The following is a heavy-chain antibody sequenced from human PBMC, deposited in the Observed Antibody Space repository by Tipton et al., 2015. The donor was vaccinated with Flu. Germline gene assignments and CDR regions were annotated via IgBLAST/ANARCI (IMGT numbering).Heavy chain of an antibody. V-gene: IGHV4-59*01. CDR2: ISYSGST. J-gene: IGHJ4*02. CDR1: GGSISSYY. D-gene: IGHD4-17*01. Sequence: TLSLTCTVSGGSISSYYWSWVRQPQGKGLEWIGYISYSGSTNYNPSLKSRVTISVDTSKNQLSLKVSSVTAADTAVYYCARVGDYTLKDWGQGTLVTVSS. CDR3: ARVGDYTLKD.